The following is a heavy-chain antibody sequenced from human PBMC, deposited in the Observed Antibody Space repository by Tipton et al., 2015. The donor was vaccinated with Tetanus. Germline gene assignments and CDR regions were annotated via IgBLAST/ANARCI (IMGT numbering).Heavy chain of an antibody. CDR1: GFIFDDYA. V-gene: IGHV3-9*01. CDR2: ISWNSGTI. CDR3: AKDRTGGSYPPFDY. J-gene: IGHJ4*02. D-gene: IGHD1-26*01. Sequence: SLRLSCGASGFIFDDYAMHWVRQAPGKGLEWVSGISWNSGTITYADSVRGRFTISRDNAKNSLYLQMNSLRAEDTALYYCAKDRTGGSYPPFDYWGQGTLVTVSS.